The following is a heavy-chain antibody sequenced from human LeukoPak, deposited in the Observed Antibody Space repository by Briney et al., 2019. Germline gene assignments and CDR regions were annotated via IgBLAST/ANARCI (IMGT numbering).Heavy chain of an antibody. CDR3: ARDLAYSRLDC. CDR2: INPDGNKK. CDR1: GFTFSSSW. Sequence: GGSLRLSCAASGFTFSSSWMDWVRQAPGKGLEWVASINPDGNKKYSADSVKGRFIISRDNAENSLYLQMNSLRVEDTAFYYCARDLAYSRLDCWGQGMLVTVSS. V-gene: IGHV3-7*01. J-gene: IGHJ4*02. D-gene: IGHD5-18*01.